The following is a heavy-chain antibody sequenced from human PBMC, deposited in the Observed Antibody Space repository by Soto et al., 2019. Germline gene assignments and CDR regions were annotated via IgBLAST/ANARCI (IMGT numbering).Heavy chain of an antibody. Sequence: ASVKVSCKASGYTFTSYGISWVRQAPGQGLEWMGLLIPYNGDRIYAQKFQGRVILTTDTATDTAYMELGSLRSDDTAVYYCVRDASSGYRGWWDPWGQGTLVTVSS. D-gene: IGHD5-12*01. V-gene: IGHV1-18*01. CDR3: VRDASSGYRGWWDP. CDR2: LIPYNGDR. CDR1: GYTFTSYG. J-gene: IGHJ5*02.